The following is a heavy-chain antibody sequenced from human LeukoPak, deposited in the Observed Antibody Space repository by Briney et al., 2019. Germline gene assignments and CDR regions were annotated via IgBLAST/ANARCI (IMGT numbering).Heavy chain of an antibody. D-gene: IGHD3-22*01. J-gene: IGHJ4*02. Sequence: SETLSLTCTVSRYSISSGYYWGWIRQPPGKGLEWIGNIYHSGSTYYNPSLKSRVTISVDTSKNQFSLKLSSLTAADTAVYYCARRQDYYDRTFDYWGQGTLGTVSS. V-gene: IGHV4-38-2*02. CDR3: ARRQDYYDRTFDY. CDR1: RYSISSGYY. CDR2: IYHSGST.